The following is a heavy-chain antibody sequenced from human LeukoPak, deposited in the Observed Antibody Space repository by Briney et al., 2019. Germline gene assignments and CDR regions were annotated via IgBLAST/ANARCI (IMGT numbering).Heavy chain of an antibody. Sequence: SVKVSCKASGGTFRSYAISWVRQAPGQGLEWMGGIIPIFGTANYAQKFQGRVTITTDESTSTAYMELSSLRSEDTAVYYCASVVVTAIQRYDAFDIWGQGTMVTVSS. J-gene: IGHJ3*02. CDR2: IIPIFGTA. V-gene: IGHV1-69*05. CDR1: GGTFRSYA. D-gene: IGHD2-21*02. CDR3: ASVVVTAIQRYDAFDI.